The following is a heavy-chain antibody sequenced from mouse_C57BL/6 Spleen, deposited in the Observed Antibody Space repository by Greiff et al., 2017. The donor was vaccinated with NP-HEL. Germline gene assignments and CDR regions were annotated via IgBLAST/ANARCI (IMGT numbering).Heavy chain of an antibody. CDR3: ASAAYYSNYGPED. J-gene: IGHJ3*01. CDR2: LHPNSGST. D-gene: IGHD2-5*01. CDR1: GYTFTSYW. V-gene: IGHV1-64*01. Sequence: QVQLQQPGAELVKPGASVKLSCKASGYTFTSYWLHWVKQRPGQGLEWIGMLHPNSGSTNYTEKFKSKATLTVDKSSSTAYMQLSSLTSEYSAVYIYASAAYYSNYGPEDWGQGTLVTVSA.